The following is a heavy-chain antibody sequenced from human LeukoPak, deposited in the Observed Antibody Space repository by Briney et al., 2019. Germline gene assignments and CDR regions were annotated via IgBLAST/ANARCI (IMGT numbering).Heavy chain of an antibody. V-gene: IGHV1-18*04. CDR1: GYTFTSYG. D-gene: IGHD3-10*01. CDR3: ARDRYYYGSGGYYFLEDY. CDR2: ISAYNGNT. J-gene: IGHJ4*02. Sequence: ASVKVSCKASGYTFTSYGISWVRQAPGQGLEWMGWISAYNGNTNYAQKLQGRVTMTTDTSTSTAYMELRSLRSDDTAVYYCARDRYYYGSGGYYFLEDYWGRGTLVTVSS.